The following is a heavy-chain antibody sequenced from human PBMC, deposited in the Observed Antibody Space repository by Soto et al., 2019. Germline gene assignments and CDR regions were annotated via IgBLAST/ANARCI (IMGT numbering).Heavy chain of an antibody. J-gene: IGHJ6*02. CDR3: ARVVVVIPPGYYYAMDV. Sequence: PGGSLRLSCAASGVTFSSFHMNWVRQAPGRGLEWVAYITSSSDTIYYSDSVKGRFTISRDNGKNSLFLQMNSLRDEDTAVYYCARVVVVIPPGYYYAMDVWGQGTLVTVSS. V-gene: IGHV3-48*02. CDR2: ITSSSDTI. CDR1: GVTFSSFH. D-gene: IGHD3-22*01.